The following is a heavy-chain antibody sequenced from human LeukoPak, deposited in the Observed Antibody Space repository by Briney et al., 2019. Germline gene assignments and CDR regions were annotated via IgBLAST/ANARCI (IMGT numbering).Heavy chain of an antibody. CDR2: INHSGST. D-gene: IGHD6-13*01. Sequence: GSLRLSCAASGFTFSNAWMSWIRQPPGKGLEWIGEINHSGSTNYNPSLKSRVTISVDTSKNQFSLKLSSVTAADTAVYYCATHSSSWYVSWFDPWGQGTLVTVSS. CDR3: ATHSSSWYVSWFDP. V-gene: IGHV4-34*08. CDR1: GFTFSNAW. J-gene: IGHJ5*02.